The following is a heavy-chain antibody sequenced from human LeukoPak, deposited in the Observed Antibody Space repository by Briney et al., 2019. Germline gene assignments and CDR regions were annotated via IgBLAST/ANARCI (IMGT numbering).Heavy chain of an antibody. D-gene: IGHD6-25*01. Sequence: GGSLRLSCASSGFTFSSYSMAWVRQAPGVGLEWVSAISGSGGHTVYADSVKGRFTISRDNSRNTLYLQMNSLRAEDTAVYYCAKERDRGVEAADDFDLWGQGTLVTVSS. J-gene: IGHJ4*02. CDR1: GFTFSSYS. V-gene: IGHV3-23*01. CDR3: AKERDRGVEAADDFDL. CDR2: ISGSGGHT.